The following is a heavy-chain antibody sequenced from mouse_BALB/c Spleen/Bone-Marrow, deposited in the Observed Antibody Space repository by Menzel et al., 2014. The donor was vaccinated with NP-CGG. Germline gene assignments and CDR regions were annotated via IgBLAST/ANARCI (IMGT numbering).Heavy chain of an antibody. J-gene: IGHJ3*01. V-gene: IGHV1S135*01. Sequence: EVQRVESGPELVKPGASVKVSCKASGYAFTSYNMYWVKQSHGKSLEWIGHIDPYNGGTSYNQKFKGKATLTVDKSSSTAYMHLNSLTSEDSAVYYCAREEYGNGFAYWGQGTLVTVSA. D-gene: IGHD2-10*02. CDR1: GYAFTSYN. CDR3: AREEYGNGFAY. CDR2: IDPYNGGT.